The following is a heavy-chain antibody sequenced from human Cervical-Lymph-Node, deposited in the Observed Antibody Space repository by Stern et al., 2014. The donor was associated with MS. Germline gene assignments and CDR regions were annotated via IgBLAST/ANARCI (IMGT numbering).Heavy chain of an antibody. CDR2: FYPGASEA. V-gene: IGHV5-51*01. J-gene: IGHJ4*02. Sequence: VQLQESGAEVKKPGEFLKISCKGSGYSFTNYWIGWVRQLPGKGLEWMGIFYPGASEARYSPSVQGQVTISADNSISTAYLQWSSLKASDTAMYYCARGSGRDFFDYWGQGTLVTVSS. CDR3: ARGSGRDFFDY. D-gene: IGHD3-3*01. CDR1: GYSFTNYW.